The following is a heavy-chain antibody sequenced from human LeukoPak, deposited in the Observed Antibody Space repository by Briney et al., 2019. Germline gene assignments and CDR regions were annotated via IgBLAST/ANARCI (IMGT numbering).Heavy chain of an antibody. V-gene: IGHV3-21*01. CDR2: ISGGSSYI. D-gene: IGHD6-6*01. J-gene: IGHJ1*01. CDR3: ARGGSSSFGPSIY. Sequence: TGGSLRLSCAASGFTFSSNSMTWVRQAPGKGLEWVSSISGGSSYIYYADSVKGRFTISRDNAKNSLYLQMNSLRAEDTAVYYCARGGSSSFGPSIYWGQSPLVTVSS. CDR1: GFTFSSNS.